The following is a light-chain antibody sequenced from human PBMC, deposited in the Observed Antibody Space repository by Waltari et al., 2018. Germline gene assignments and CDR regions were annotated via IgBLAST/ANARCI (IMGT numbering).Light chain of an antibody. V-gene: IGLV9-49*01. CDR3: GADFGSGSNFVYVV. CDR2: VGTGGFVG. CDR1: SGYSNYK. Sequence: QPVLTQPPSASASLGASVTLTCTLRSGYSNYKVDWYPQRPGKGPRFVMRVGTGGFVGIKGDGIPERFSVLGEGLIRYLTIKNIQEEDESEYHCGADFGSGSNFVYVVFGGGTKLTVL. J-gene: IGLJ2*01.